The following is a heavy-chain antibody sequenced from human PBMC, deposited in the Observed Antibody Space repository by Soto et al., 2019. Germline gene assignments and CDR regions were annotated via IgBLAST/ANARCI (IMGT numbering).Heavy chain of an antibody. CDR1: GFNFDDYA. CDR3: ARTDSSSSAGSGY. D-gene: IGHD6-13*01. J-gene: IGHJ4*02. CDR2: ISWEGGRI. Sequence: PGGSLRLSCATSGFNFDDYAMHWVRQVPGKGLEWISGISWEGGRIGYADSVKGRFTISRDNAKNSLYLQMNGLRADDTALYYCARTDSSSSAGSGYWGQGTLVTVSS. V-gene: IGHV3-9*01.